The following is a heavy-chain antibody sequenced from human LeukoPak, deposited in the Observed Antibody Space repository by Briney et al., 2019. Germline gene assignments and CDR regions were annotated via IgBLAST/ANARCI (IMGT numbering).Heavy chain of an antibody. D-gene: IGHD1-26*01. Sequence: PGGSLRLSCAASGFTFSSYSMHWVRQAPGKGLEWVSSISSSSSYIYYADSVKGRFTISRDNAKNSLYLQMHSLRAEDTAVYYCARAEYSGSLPDDYWGQGTLVTVSS. CDR3: ARAEYSGSLPDDY. CDR1: GFTFSSYS. J-gene: IGHJ4*02. CDR2: ISSSSSYI. V-gene: IGHV3-21*01.